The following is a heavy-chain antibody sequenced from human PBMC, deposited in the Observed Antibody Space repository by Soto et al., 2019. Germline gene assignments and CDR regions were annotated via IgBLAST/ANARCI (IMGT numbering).Heavy chain of an antibody. J-gene: IGHJ3*02. CDR3: AKDHTGADAFDI. CDR2: TSHSGTT. Sequence: QVQLQESGPGLVKPSETLSLTCAVSGGSITHDNWWNWARQPPGKGLEWIGETSHSGTTNYNPSLKSQVTISVDMSKNPFSLRLTSVTAADTAVYYCAKDHTGADAFDIWGQGIMVTVSS. D-gene: IGHD7-27*01. V-gene: IGHV4-4*02. CDR1: GGSITHDNW.